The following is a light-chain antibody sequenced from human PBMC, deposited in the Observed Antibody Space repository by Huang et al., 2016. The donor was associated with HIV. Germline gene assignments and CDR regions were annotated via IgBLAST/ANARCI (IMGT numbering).Light chain of an antibody. CDR2: GAS. CDR1: QSVSSN. J-gene: IGKJ1*01. V-gene: IGKV3-15*01. CDR3: QQYNNWSRT. Sequence: EIVMTQSPATLSVSPGERATLSCRASQSVSSNLAWYQQKPGQAPRLLRYGASTRATGIPARFSGSGSGTEFTLTISSLQSEDFAVYYCQQYNNWSRTFGQGTKVEIK.